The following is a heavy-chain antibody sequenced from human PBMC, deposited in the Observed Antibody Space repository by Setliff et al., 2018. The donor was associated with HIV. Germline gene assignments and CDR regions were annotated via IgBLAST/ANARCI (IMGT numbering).Heavy chain of an antibody. J-gene: IGHJ4*02. CDR3: ARWGSGSYERVFDY. Sequence: GGSLRLSCAATGFTFDSYVLHWVRQAPGKGLEWVAVMSIHGNVIIYADSVEGRFTISRDNSRNRLFLQMNSLRVEDTAVYFCARWGSGSYERVFDYWGQGMLVTVSS. D-gene: IGHD1-26*01. CDR1: GFTFDSYV. CDR2: MSIHGNVI. V-gene: IGHV3-30*03.